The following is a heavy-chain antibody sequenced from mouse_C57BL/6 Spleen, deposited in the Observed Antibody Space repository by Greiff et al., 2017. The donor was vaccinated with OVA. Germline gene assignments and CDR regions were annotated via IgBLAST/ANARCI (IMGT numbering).Heavy chain of an antibody. D-gene: IGHD1-1*01. V-gene: IGHV1-82*01. CDR2: IHPGDGDT. Sequence: VMLVESGPELVKPGASVKISCKASGYAFSSSWMNWVKQRPGKGLEWIGRIHPGDGDTNYNGKFKGKATLTADKSSSTAYMQLSSLTSEDSAVYFCAPIYYYGSSYGYFDVWGTGTTVTVSS. CDR3: APIYYYGSSYGYFDV. J-gene: IGHJ1*03. CDR1: GYAFSSSW.